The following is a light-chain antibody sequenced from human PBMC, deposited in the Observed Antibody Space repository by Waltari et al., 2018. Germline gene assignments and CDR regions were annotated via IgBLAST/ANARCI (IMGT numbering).Light chain of an antibody. Sequence: QSVLTQPPSVSGAPGQRVTISCTGSSSNIGAGYDVNWYQHLPGKAPKLLIYGNGNRPSGVPARISGSKAGTSASLAITGLQAEDEADYYCQSYDSSLGGSVFGGGTKLTVL. CDR3: QSYDSSLGGSV. J-gene: IGLJ2*01. CDR2: GNG. V-gene: IGLV1-40*01. CDR1: SSNIGAGYD.